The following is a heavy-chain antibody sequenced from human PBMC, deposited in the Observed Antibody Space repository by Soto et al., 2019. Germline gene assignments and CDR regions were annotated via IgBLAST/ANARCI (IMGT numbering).Heavy chain of an antibody. CDR1: GFLFSAYW. CDR3: ARDGGLGHCLSSSCPALDY. V-gene: IGHV3-7*01. D-gene: IGHD2-2*01. J-gene: IGHJ4*02. Sequence: EVQLVESGGGLVQPGGSLRLTCEGSGFLFSAYWMTWVRQAPGKGLEWVATIKQDGTESHLVDSVKGRFAVSRDNAKNSMFLQMSSLRVEDTAVYYCARDGGLGHCLSSSCPALDYWGQGIRVTVSA. CDR2: IKQDGTES.